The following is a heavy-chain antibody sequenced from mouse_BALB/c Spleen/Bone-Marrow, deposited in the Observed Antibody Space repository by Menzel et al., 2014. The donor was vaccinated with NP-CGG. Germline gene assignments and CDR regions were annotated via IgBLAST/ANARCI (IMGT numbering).Heavy chain of an antibody. D-gene: IGHD2-4*01. J-gene: IGHJ3*01. CDR1: GFSFNSYG. Sequence: EVMLVESGGGLVKSGGSLKLSCAASGFSFNSYGMSWVRQTPEKRLEWVATISDGGSYTFYPDSVKGRFTISRDNAKNNLYLQLSSLRSGDTALYYCARHAYYDQTEVSFVYWGQGTLVTVSA. CDR3: ARHAYYDQTEVSFVY. CDR2: ISDGGSYT. V-gene: IGHV5-9-2*01.